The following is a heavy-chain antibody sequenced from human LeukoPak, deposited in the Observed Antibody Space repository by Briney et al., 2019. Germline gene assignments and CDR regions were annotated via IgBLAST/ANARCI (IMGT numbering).Heavy chain of an antibody. V-gene: IGHV5-51*01. CDR1: GSTSASYW. D-gene: IGHD6-13*01. J-gene: IGHJ3*02. CDR2: IVPVDADT. CDR3: ARGRPRWYDAFDI. Sequence: GGPLKISCKASGSTSASYWIGWVRQVPGKGLDWIGIIVPVDADTRNTTSFQGHVTTSDDTSISTAYLQWCALQASHTPMYYCARGRPRWYDAFDIWGQGTMGTVSS.